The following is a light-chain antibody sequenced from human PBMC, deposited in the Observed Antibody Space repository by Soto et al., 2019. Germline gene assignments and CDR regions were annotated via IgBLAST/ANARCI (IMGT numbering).Light chain of an antibody. CDR1: QSFSSS. J-gene: IGKJ4*01. CDR3: QQYNNWPFT. CDR2: DAS. V-gene: IGKV3-15*01. Sequence: EIVMTQSPATLSVSPGERATLSCRASQSFSSSLAWYQQKPDQAPRLLIYDASARATVIPARFSGSGSGTEFTLTISSLQSEDFAVYYCQQYNNWPFTFGGGTKVEI.